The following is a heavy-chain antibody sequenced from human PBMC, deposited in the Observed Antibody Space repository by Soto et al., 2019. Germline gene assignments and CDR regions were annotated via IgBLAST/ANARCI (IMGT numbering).Heavy chain of an antibody. J-gene: IGHJ4*02. CDR1: GFAFNNYG. Sequence: GGSLRLSCTVSGFAFNNYGIKWVRQAPGKGLEWVSSISKSNDTYYTDSVKGRFAISRDNAKSSVSLQMNTLRVEDTAVYYCAREDSIIIPAVSDFWGQGTLVTVS. CDR2: ISKSNDT. V-gene: IGHV3-21*01. D-gene: IGHD2-2*01. CDR3: AREDSIIIPAVSDF.